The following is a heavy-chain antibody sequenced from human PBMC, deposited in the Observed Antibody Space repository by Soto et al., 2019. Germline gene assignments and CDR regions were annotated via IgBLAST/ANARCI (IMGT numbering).Heavy chain of an antibody. J-gene: IGHJ6*02. Sequence: QVQLQESGPGLVKPSQTLSLTCTVSGASISSGSHYWSWIRQHPGKGLEWIGHIFYSGRTYYNPSLRSRVTISGATSKNQFSLKLSSVTAADTAVYYCARAAAGGRYYYYGMDVWGQGTTVTVSS. D-gene: IGHD6-13*01. CDR3: ARAAAGGRYYYYGMDV. V-gene: IGHV4-31*03. CDR1: GASISSGSHY. CDR2: IFYSGRT.